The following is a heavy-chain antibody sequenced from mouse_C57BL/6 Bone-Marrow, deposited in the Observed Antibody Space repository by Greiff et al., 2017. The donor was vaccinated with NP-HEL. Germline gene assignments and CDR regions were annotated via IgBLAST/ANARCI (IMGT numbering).Heavy chain of an antibody. V-gene: IGHV1-47*01. Sequence: QVQLQQSGAELVKPGASVKMSCTASGYTFTTYPIEWVKQNHGKSLEWIGNFHPYNDDTEYNEKFKNKATLTVDKSSSTVYLELSRLTSDDSTVYYGARGGNYWYCFEYGGRGTTTTVT. CDR3: ARGGNYWYCFEYGG. CDR1: GYTFTTYP. J-gene: IGHJ1*03. CDR2: FHPYNDDT. D-gene: IGHD2-1*01.